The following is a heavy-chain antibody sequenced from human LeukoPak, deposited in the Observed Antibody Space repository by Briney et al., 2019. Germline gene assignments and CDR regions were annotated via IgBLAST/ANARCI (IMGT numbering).Heavy chain of an antibody. CDR1: GGTFSSYA. CDR2: IIPIFGIA. V-gene: IGHV1-69*04. D-gene: IGHD3-22*01. CDR3: ASGQINYYDSSGPRSYYYYGMDV. J-gene: IGHJ6*02. Sequence: SVKVSCKASGGTFSSYAISWVRHAPRQGLEWMGRIIPIFGIANYAQKFQGRVTITADKSTSTAYMELSSLRSEDTAVYYCASGQINYYDSSGPRSYYYYGMDVWGQGTTVTVSS.